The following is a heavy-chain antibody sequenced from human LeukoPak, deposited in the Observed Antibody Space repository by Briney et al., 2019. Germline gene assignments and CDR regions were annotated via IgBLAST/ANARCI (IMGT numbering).Heavy chain of an antibody. CDR3: AREGGDYVWGSYRY. CDR1: GYTFTSYG. V-gene: IGHV1-18*01. J-gene: IGHJ4*02. Sequence: VKVSCKASGYTFTSYGISWVRQAPGQGLEWMGWISAYNGNTNYAQKLQGRVTMTTDTSTSTAYMELRSPRSDDTAVYYCAREGGDYVWGSYRYWGQGTLVTVSS. D-gene: IGHD3-16*02. CDR2: ISAYNGNT.